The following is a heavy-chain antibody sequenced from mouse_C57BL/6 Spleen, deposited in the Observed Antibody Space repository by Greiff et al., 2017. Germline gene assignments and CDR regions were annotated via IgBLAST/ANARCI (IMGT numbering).Heavy chain of an antibody. CDR3: ARKRGYYGGNAMDS. CDR1: GFSLTSYA. J-gene: IGHJ4*01. Sequence: VQLVESGPGLVAPSQSLSITCTVSGFSLTSYAISWVRQPPGKGLEWLGVIWTGGGTNYNSARKSRLSISKDNSKSQVFSKRNSLHTDDTARYYCARKRGYYGGNAMDSWGPGTSDTASS. D-gene: IGHD1-1*01. CDR2: IWTGGGT. V-gene: IGHV2-9-1*01.